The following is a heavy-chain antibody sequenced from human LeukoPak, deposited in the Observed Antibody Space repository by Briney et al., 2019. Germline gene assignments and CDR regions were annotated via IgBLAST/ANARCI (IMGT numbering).Heavy chain of an antibody. CDR3: ARMWSTATSGWNWFDP. J-gene: IGHJ5*02. D-gene: IGHD6-13*01. CDR1: GYTFTSYG. Sequence: GASVKVSCKASGYTFTSYGISWVRQAPGQGLEWMGWINPNSGGTNYAQKFQGRVTMTRDTSISTAYMELSSLRSDDTAMYYCARMWSTATSGWNWFDPWXQGTLVTVSS. CDR2: INPNSGGT. V-gene: IGHV1-2*02.